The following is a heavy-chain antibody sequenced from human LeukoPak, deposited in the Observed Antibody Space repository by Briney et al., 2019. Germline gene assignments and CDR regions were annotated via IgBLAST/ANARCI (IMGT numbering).Heavy chain of an antibody. Sequence: PVASVKVSCKASGYTFTDYYMHWVRQAPGQGLEWMGWINPNSGGTNYAQTLQGRVTMTRDTSISIVYMELSRLTSDDTAVYYCARDGGFDYWGQGTLVTVSS. CDR1: GYTFTDYY. CDR2: INPNSGGT. J-gene: IGHJ4*02. V-gene: IGHV1-2*02. D-gene: IGHD3-10*01. CDR3: ARDGGFDY.